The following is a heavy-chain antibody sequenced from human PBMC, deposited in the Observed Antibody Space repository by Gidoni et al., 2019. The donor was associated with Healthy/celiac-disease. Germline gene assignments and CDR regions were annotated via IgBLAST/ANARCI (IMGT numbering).Heavy chain of an antibody. J-gene: IGHJ5*02. Sequence: QVQLVESGGGVVQPGRSLRLSCAASGFTFSSYGMHWVRQAPGKGLEWVAVIWYDGSNKYYADSVKGRFTISRDNSKNTLYLQMNSLRAEDTAVYYCARDLQGFGELLGWFDPWGQGTLVTVSS. CDR1: GFTFSSYG. CDR2: IWYDGSNK. V-gene: IGHV3-33*01. CDR3: ARDLQGFGELLGWFDP. D-gene: IGHD3-10*01.